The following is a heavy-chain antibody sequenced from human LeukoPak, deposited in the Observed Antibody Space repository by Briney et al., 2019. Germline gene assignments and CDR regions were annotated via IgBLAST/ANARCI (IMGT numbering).Heavy chain of an antibody. CDR3: ARDPQSVYYYDSSGYYSTAWFDP. J-gene: IGHJ5*02. V-gene: IGHV1-3*01. CDR1: GYTFTSYA. Sequence: ASVKVSCKASGYTFTSYAMHWVRQAPGQRLEWMGWINAGNGNTKYPQKFQGGVTITRDTSASTAYMELSSLRSEDTAVYYCARDPQSVYYYDSSGYYSTAWFDPWGQGTLVTVSS. CDR2: INAGNGNT. D-gene: IGHD3-22*01.